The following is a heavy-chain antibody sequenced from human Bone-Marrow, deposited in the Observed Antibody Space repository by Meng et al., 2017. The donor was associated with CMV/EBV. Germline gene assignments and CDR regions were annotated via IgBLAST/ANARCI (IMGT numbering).Heavy chain of an antibody. CDR2: ISYDGSNK. CDR3: ARDTVNYYYYYYGMDV. J-gene: IGHJ6*01. Sequence: GVSLKISCAASGFTFSSYAMHWVRQAPGKGLEWVAVISYDGSNKYYADSVKGRFTISRDNSKNTLYLQMNSLRAEDTAVYYCARDTVNYYYYYYGMDVWGQGTTVTVSS. V-gene: IGHV3-30*04. D-gene: IGHD4-11*01. CDR1: GFTFSSYA.